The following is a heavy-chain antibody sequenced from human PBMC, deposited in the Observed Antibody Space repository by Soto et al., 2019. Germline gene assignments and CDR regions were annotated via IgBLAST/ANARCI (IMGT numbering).Heavy chain of an antibody. V-gene: IGHV1-46*01. D-gene: IGHD3-3*01. CDR2: INPSGGST. J-gene: IGHJ6*02. Sequence: QVQLVQSGAEVKKPGASVKVSCKASGYTFTSYYMHWVRQAPGQGLEWMGIINPSGGSTSYAQKFQGRVTLTRDTSTSTVYMELSSLRSEDTAVYYCASAPNYDCWSGYYYYYYGMDVWGQGTTVTVSS. CDR1: GYTFTSYY. CDR3: ASAPNYDCWSGYYYYYYGMDV.